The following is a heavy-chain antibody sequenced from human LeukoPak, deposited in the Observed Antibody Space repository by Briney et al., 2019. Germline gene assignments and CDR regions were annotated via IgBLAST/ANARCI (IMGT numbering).Heavy chain of an antibody. D-gene: IGHD5-18*01. J-gene: IGHJ5*02. Sequence: PSETLPLTCTVSGGSISSSSYYWGWIRQPPGKGLEWIGSIYYSGSTYYNPSLKSRVTISVDTSKNQFSLKLSSVTAADTAVYYCARHMGYSYGFRWFDPWGQGTLVTVSS. CDR2: IYYSGST. CDR1: GGSISSSSYY. CDR3: ARHMGYSYGFRWFDP. V-gene: IGHV4-39*01.